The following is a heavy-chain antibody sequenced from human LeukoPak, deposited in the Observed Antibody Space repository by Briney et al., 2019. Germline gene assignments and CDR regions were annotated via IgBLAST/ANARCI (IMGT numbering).Heavy chain of an antibody. CDR1: GYTFTSYY. D-gene: IGHD1-26*01. CDR3: ARSDGMEGHYYDGMDV. Sequence: ASVTVSCTASGYTFTSYYMHWVRQAPGQGLEWMGIINPSGGITSYAQKFQGRVTMTSDTSTRSVYMELSSLRSEDTAVYYCARSDGMEGHYYDGMDVWGQGTTVTVSS. CDR2: INPSGGIT. J-gene: IGHJ6*02. V-gene: IGHV1-46*01.